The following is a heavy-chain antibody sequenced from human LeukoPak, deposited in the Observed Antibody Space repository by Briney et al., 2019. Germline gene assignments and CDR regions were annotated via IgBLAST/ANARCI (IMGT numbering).Heavy chain of an antibody. CDR1: GFNFGDYG. CDR2: IRSKTYGGAA. D-gene: IGHD5-12*01. Sequence: GGSLRLSCTTSGFNFGDYGLSWFRHAPGKGLEGVSLIRSKTYGGAAEYATSVKGRFTISRDDSKSIAYLQMNSLKTEDTAVYYCTRHPSMGDIVATMTDYWGQGTLVTVSS. V-gene: IGHV3-49*03. J-gene: IGHJ4*02. CDR3: TRHPSMGDIVATMTDY.